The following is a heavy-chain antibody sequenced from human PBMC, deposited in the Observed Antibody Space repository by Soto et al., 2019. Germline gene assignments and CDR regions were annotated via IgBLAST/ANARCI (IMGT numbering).Heavy chain of an antibody. V-gene: IGHV3-33*01. CDR2: IWYDGSNK. J-gene: IGHJ3*02. Sequence: GGSLRLSCAASGFTFSSYGMHWVRQAPGRGLEWVAVIWYDGSNKYYADSVKGRFTISRDNSKNTLYLQMNSLRAEDTAVYYCARDNDAFDIWGQGTMVTVSS. CDR1: GFTFSSYG. CDR3: ARDNDAFDI.